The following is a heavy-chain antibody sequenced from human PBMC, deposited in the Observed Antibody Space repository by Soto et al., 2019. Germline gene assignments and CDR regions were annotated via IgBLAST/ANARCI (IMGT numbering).Heavy chain of an antibody. CDR2: ISAGNGNT. D-gene: IGHD1-26*01. J-gene: IGHJ4*02. CDR3: ARDPHRLGSFDY. Sequence: ASVKVSCKASGYTFTSYGISWVRQAPGQGLEWMGWISAGNGNTKYSQKFQGRVTITRDTSASTAYMELSSLRSEDTAVYYCARDPHRLGSFDYWGQGTLVTVSS. V-gene: IGHV1-18*01. CDR1: GYTFTSYG.